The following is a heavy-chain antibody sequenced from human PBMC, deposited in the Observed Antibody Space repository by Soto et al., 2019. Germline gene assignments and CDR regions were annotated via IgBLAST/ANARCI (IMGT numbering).Heavy chain of an antibody. Sequence: GASVKVSCKASGGTFSSYAISWVRQAPGQGLEWMGGIIPIFGTANYAQKFQGRVTITADESTSTAYMELSSLRSEDTAVYYCAREPTMEGNPWGQGTLVTVSS. CDR1: GGTFSSYA. D-gene: IGHD3-10*01. CDR3: AREPTMEGNP. CDR2: IIPIFGTA. V-gene: IGHV1-69*13. J-gene: IGHJ5*02.